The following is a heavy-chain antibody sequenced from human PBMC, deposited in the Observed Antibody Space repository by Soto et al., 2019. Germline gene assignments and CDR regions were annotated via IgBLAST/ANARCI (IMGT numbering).Heavy chain of an antibody. CDR1: GGTFSSYA. Sequence: ASVKVSCKASGGTFSSYAISWVRQAPGQGLEWMGGIIPIFGTANYAQKFQGRVTITADESTSTAYMELSSLRSEDTAVYYCARDRELASPAFGYWGQGTLVTVSS. CDR3: ARDRELASPAFGY. J-gene: IGHJ4*02. CDR2: IIPIFGTA. D-gene: IGHD1-26*01. V-gene: IGHV1-69*13.